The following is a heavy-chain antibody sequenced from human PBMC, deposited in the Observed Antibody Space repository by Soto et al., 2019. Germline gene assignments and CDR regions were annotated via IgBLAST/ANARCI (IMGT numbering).Heavy chain of an antibody. J-gene: IGHJ3*02. D-gene: IGHD1-26*01. CDR3: ASGHGPWELLTRGAFDI. CDR1: GGSFSGYY. Sequence: SETLSLTCPVYGGSFSGYYWSWIRQPPGKGLEWVGEINHSGSTNYNPSLKSRVTISVETSKNQFSLKLSSVTAADTAVYCCASGHGPWELLTRGAFDIWGQGTMVTVSS. V-gene: IGHV4-34*01. CDR2: INHSGST.